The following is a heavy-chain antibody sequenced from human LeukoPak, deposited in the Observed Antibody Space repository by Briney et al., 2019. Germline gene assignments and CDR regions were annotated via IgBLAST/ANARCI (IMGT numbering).Heavy chain of an antibody. D-gene: IGHD5-12*01. V-gene: IGHV3-48*03. Sequence: PGGCLRLSCVVSGFSFSSFEMNWVRQAPGKGLEWVSYISNNFDTHHADSVKGRFTISRDNARESLYLQMNSLRAEDTAIYYCARSPSGYITDPFFDQWGQGALVTVSS. CDR3: ARSPSGYITDPFFDQ. CDR2: ISNNFDT. CDR1: GFSFSSFE. J-gene: IGHJ4*02.